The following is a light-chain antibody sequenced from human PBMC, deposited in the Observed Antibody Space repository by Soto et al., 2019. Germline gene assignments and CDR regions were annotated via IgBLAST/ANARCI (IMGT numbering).Light chain of an antibody. CDR2: EVS. CDR3: SSYAGSDNWV. J-gene: IGLJ3*02. Sequence: QSVLTQPPSASGSPGQSVTISCTGTSSDVGYDSVSWYQQHPGKAPKLMIYEVSKRPSGVPDRFSGPKSGNTASLTVSGLRAEDEADYYCSSYAGSDNWVFGGGTKLTVL. V-gene: IGLV2-8*01. CDR1: SSDVGYDS.